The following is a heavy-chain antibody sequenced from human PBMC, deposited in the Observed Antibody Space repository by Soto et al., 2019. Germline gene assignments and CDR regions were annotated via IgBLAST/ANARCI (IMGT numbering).Heavy chain of an antibody. Sequence: EVKLVESGGGLVTPGGSLRLSCAASGFTFSNAWMNWVRQAPGKGLEWVGLIKMKSEGATRHYAAPVNGRFTISRDDSKSTLYLQMSSLKTDDTAVYYCTTLGSHYYYHNFDVWGQGTTVTVSS. V-gene: IGHV3-15*07. CDR1: GFTFSNAW. J-gene: IGHJ6*02. CDR2: IKMKSEGATR. CDR3: TTLGSHYYYHNFDV.